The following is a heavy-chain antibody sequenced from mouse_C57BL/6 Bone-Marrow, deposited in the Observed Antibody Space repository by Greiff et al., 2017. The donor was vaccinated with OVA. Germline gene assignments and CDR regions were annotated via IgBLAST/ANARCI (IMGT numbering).Heavy chain of an antibody. CDR3: ASTTTVVAGNYYAMDY. V-gene: IGHV1-69*01. CDR1: GYTFTSYW. Sequence: QVQLQQPGAELVMPGASVKLSCKASGYTFTSYWMHWVKQRPGQGLEWIGEIDPSDSYTNYHQKFKGKSTLTVDKSSSTAYMQLSSLTSEDSAVYYCASTTTVVAGNYYAMDYWGQGTSVTVSS. D-gene: IGHD1-1*01. CDR2: IDPSDSYT. J-gene: IGHJ4*01.